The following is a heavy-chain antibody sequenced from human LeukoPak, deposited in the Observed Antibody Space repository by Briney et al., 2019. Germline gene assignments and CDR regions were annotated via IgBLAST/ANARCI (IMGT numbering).Heavy chain of an antibody. J-gene: IGHJ4*02. D-gene: IGHD6-19*01. Sequence: GGSLRLSCAAPGFTFSSYVMSWVRQAPGKGLEWVSATSGSGGSTYYADSVKGLFTISRDNSKNTLYLQMNSLRAEDTAVYYCAKDGDYSSGWYPFDYWGQGTLVTVA. CDR1: GFTFSSYV. V-gene: IGHV3-23*01. CDR3: AKDGDYSSGWYPFDY. CDR2: TSGSGGST.